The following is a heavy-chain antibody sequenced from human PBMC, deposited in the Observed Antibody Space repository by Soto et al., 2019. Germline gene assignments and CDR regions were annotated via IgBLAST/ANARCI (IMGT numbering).Heavy chain of an antibody. Sequence: PSETLSLTCTVSGGSISSYYWSWIRQPPGKGLEWIGYIYYSGSTNYNPSLKSRVTISVDTSKNQFSLKLSSVTAADTAVYYCARALGAVSFDYRGQGTLVTVSS. V-gene: IGHV4-59*01. CDR1: GGSISSYY. J-gene: IGHJ4*02. D-gene: IGHD4-17*01. CDR2: IYYSGST. CDR3: ARALGAVSFDY.